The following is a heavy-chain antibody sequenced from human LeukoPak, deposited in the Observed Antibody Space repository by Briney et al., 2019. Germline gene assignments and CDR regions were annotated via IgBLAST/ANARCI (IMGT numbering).Heavy chain of an antibody. Sequence: GRSLRLSCAASGFTFSSYAMHWVRQAPGKGLEWVAVISYDGSNKYYADSVKGRFTISRDNSKNTLYLQMNSLRSEDTAVYYCARGRGDGEGDYWGQGTLVTVSS. V-gene: IGHV3-30*04. J-gene: IGHJ4*02. CDR1: GFTFSSYA. CDR3: ARGRGDGEGDY. D-gene: IGHD3-10*01. CDR2: ISYDGSNK.